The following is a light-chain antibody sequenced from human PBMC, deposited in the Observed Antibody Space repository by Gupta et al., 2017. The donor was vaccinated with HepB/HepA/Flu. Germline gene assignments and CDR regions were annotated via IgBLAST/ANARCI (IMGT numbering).Light chain of an antibody. CDR1: SSDVGSYNL. V-gene: IGLV2-23*02. J-gene: IGLJ1*01. CDR2: EVS. CDR3: CSYTGGSTYV. Sequence: SALTQPASVSGSPGQSITISCTGTSSDVGSYNLVSWYQQHPGKAPKLMIYEVSERPSGVSNRFSGSKSGNTASLTISGLQAEDEADYYCCSYTGGSTYVFGTGTKVTVL.